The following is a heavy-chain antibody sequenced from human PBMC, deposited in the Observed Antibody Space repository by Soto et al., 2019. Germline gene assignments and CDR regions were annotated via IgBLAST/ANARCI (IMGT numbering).Heavy chain of an antibody. CDR1: GGSISSYY. CDR2: IYYSGST. V-gene: IGHV4-59*01. J-gene: IGHJ4*02. D-gene: IGHD2-15*01. Sequence: SETLSLTCTVSGGSISSYYWSWIRQPPGKGLEWIGYIYYSGSTNYNPSLKSRVTISVDTSKNQVSLKLSSVTAADTAVYYCARKKVGYCSGGSCYYFDYWGQGTLVTVSS. CDR3: ARKKVGYCSGGSCYYFDY.